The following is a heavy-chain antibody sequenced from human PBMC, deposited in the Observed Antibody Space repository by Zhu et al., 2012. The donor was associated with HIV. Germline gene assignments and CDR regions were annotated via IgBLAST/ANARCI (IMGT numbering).Heavy chain of an antibody. V-gene: IGHV4-39*07. CDR1: GGSISSNNYY. D-gene: IGHD3-22*01. CDR2: IYYSGST. CDR3: ARHLRLYDSSGYYAYYFNY. Sequence: QVQLQESGPGLVKPSETLSLTCTVSGGSISSNNYYGGWIRQPPGKGLEWIGSIYYSGSTHYNPSLKSRVTTSLNTSKNQFSLKLSSVTAADTAVYYCARHLRLYDSSGYYAYYFNYWGQGTRGHRLL. J-gene: IGHJ4*02.